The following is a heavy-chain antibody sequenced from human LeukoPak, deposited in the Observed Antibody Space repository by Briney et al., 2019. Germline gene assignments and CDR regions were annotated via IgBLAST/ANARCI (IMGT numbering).Heavy chain of an antibody. CDR3: ARGVLRAALRS. Sequence: GGSLRLSCAASGFTFSNAWMSWVRQAPGKGLEWVSSISSSSSYIYYADSVKGRFTISRDNAKNSLYLQMNSLRAEDTAVYYCARGVLRAALRSWGQGTLVTVSS. D-gene: IGHD2-8*01. J-gene: IGHJ4*02. V-gene: IGHV3-21*01. CDR1: GFTFSNAW. CDR2: ISSSSSYI.